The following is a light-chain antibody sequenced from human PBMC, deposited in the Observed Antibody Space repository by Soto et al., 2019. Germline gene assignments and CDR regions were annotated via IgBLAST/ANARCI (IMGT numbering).Light chain of an antibody. CDR2: EIN. CDR1: SSDVGDYNY. Sequence: QSALTQPASVSGSPGQSITISCTGTSSDVGDYNYVSWYQQYPGIAPKLIIYEINNRPSGISNRFSGSKSGNTASLTISGLQAEDEADYFCSSYTDRQSYLFGTGTKLTVL. V-gene: IGLV2-14*01. CDR3: SSYTDRQSYL. J-gene: IGLJ1*01.